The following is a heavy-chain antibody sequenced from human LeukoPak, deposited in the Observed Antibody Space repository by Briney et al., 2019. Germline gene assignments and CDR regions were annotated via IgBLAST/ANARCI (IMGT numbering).Heavy chain of an antibody. J-gene: IGHJ3*02. D-gene: IGHD5-24*01. CDR2: VYYSGST. CDR3: ARDDDGWDAFDI. CDR1: GGSISSSSYY. Sequence: SETLSLTCTVSGGSISSSSYYWGWIRQPPGKGLEWIGYVYYSGSTNYNPSLKSRVTISVDTSKNQFSLKLSSVTAADTAMYYCARDDDGWDAFDIWGQGTMVTVSS. V-gene: IGHV4-61*01.